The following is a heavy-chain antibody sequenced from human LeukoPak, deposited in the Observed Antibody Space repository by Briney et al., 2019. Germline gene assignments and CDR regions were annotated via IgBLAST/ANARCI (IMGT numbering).Heavy chain of an antibody. J-gene: IGHJ4*02. Sequence: GGSLRLYCAASGFTVSSNYMSWVRQAPGKGLEWVSVIYSGGSTYYADSVKGRFTISRDNSKNTLYLQMNSLRAEDTAVYYCASTPYGDYYFDYWGQGTLVTVSS. CDR1: GFTVSSNY. CDR2: IYSGGST. CDR3: ASTPYGDYYFDY. D-gene: IGHD4-17*01. V-gene: IGHV3-66*02.